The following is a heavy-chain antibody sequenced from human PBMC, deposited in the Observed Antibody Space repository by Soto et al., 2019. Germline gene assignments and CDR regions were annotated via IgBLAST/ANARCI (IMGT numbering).Heavy chain of an antibody. V-gene: IGHV3-23*01. J-gene: IGHJ3*02. D-gene: IGHD2-15*01. CDR2: ISGSGGST. CDR3: AKDRGVSGGTPRGAFDI. Sequence: PGGTLRLSCAASGFTISSYAMSRVRQAPGKGLEWVSAISGSGGSTYYADSVKGRFTISRDNSKNTLYLQMNSLRAEDTAVYYCAKDRGVSGGTPRGAFDIWGQGTMVTVSS. CDR1: GFTISSYA.